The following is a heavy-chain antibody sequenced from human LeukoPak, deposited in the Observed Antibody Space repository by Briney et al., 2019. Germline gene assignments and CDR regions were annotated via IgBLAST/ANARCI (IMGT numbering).Heavy chain of an antibody. CDR2: ISSSSSYI. CDR1: GGSVSSDN. Sequence: PSETLSLTCAVSGGSVSSDNWWSWVRQPPGKGLEWVSSISSSSSYIYYADSVKGRFTISRDNAKNSLYLQMNSLRAEDTAVYYCARVVTSPPLFVIDYWGQGTLVTVSS. V-gene: IGHV3-21*01. D-gene: IGHD2-2*01. J-gene: IGHJ4*02. CDR3: ARVVTSPPLFVIDY.